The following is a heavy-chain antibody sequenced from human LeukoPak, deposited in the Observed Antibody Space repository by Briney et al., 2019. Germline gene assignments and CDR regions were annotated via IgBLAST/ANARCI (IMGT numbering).Heavy chain of an antibody. D-gene: IGHD1-26*01. CDR3: AVGLGATTSNWFDP. CDR1: GDSVSSNSAA. Sequence: SQTLSLTCAISGDSVSSNSAAWNWVRQSPSRGLEWLGRTYYRSKWYNDYAVSVKSRITINPDTSKNQFSLQLNSVTPEDTAVYYCAVGLGATTSNWFDPWGQGTLVTVSS. J-gene: IGHJ5*02. V-gene: IGHV6-1*01. CDR2: TYYRSKWYN.